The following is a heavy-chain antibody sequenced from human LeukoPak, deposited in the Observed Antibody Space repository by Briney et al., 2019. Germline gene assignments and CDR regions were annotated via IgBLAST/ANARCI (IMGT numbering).Heavy chain of an antibody. CDR1: GFTFSSYA. Sequence: GGSLRLSCAASGFTFSSYAMSWVRQAPGEGLEWVSAISGSGGSTYYADSVKGRFTISRDNSKNTLYLQMNSLRAEDPAVYYCAKFGGGIAARRYYFDYWGQGTLVTVSS. CDR2: ISGSGGST. V-gene: IGHV3-23*01. D-gene: IGHD6-6*01. CDR3: AKFGGGIAARRYYFDY. J-gene: IGHJ4*02.